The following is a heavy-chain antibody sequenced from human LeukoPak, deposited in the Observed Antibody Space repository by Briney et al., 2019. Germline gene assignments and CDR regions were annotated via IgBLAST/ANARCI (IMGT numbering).Heavy chain of an antibody. CDR2: IYYSGST. D-gene: IGHD6-19*01. Sequence: SETLSLTCTVSGGSIISDSYYWSWIRKHPGKGLEWIGCIYYSGSTYYNPSLKSRITLSVDTSNNRFSLKLSSVTAADTAVYYCARDPLGPSIAVDWGQGTLVTVSS. CDR1: GGSIISDSYY. CDR3: ARDPLGPSIAVD. J-gene: IGHJ4*02. V-gene: IGHV4-31*03.